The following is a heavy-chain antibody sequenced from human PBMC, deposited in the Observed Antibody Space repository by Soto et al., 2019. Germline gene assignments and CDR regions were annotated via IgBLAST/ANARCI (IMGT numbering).Heavy chain of an antibody. CDR2: IIPIFGIA. V-gene: IGHV1-69*01. J-gene: IGHJ6*02. Sequence: QVQLVQSGAEVQKPGSSVKVSCKASGGTFSNYAISWVRQAPGQGLEWMGGIIPIFGIANYAQKFQGRVTMTADESPSTAYMELSSLRSEDTAVYYCARVTTTGDGLDVWGQGTTVTVSS. CDR3: ARVTTTGDGLDV. CDR1: GGTFSNYA. D-gene: IGHD4-17*01.